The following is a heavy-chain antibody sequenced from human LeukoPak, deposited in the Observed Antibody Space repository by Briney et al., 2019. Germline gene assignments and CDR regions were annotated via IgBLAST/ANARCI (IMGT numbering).Heavy chain of an antibody. CDR1: GLTFSSYW. CDR3: ARAYWGSVDY. Sequence: GGSLRLSCAASGLTFSSYWMSWVRQAPGKGLEWVANINQDGGERYYVDSMKGRFTISRDNPKKSLFLQINGLTDQDTAVYYCARAYWGSVDYWGQGTLVTVSS. J-gene: IGHJ4*02. V-gene: IGHV3-7*03. D-gene: IGHD7-27*01. CDR2: INQDGGER.